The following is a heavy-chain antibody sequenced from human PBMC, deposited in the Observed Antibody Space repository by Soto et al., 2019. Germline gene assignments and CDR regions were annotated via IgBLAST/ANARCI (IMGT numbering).Heavy chain of an antibody. D-gene: IGHD2-8*02. CDR2: INAYNGNT. V-gene: IGHV1-18*01. J-gene: IGHJ4*02. Sequence: ASVKVSCKASGYTFTSYGISWVRQAPGQGLEWMGWINAYNGNTNYAQKFQGRVTMTTDTSTSTVYMELRSLRPDDTAVYYCARDKITGLFDYWGQGTLVTVSS. CDR3: ARDKITGLFDY. CDR1: GYTFTSYG.